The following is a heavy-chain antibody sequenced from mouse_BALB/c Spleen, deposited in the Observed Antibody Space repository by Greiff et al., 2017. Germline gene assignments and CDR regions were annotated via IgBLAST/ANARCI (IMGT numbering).Heavy chain of an antibody. CDR3: AIGLDWDYFDY. CDR2: ISYSGST. Sequence: EVQLQQSGPGLVKPSQSLSLTCTVTGYSITSDYAWNWIRQFPGNKLEWMGYISYSGSTSYNPSLKSRISITRDTSKNQFFLQLNSVTTEDTATYYCAIGLDWDYFDYWGQGTTLTVSS. D-gene: IGHD3-1*01. V-gene: IGHV3-2*02. CDR1: GYSITSDYA. J-gene: IGHJ2*01.